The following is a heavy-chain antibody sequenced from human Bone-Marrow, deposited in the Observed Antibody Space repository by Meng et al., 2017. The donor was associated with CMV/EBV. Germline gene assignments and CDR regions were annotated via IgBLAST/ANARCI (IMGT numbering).Heavy chain of an antibody. CDR2: IKQDGSEK. Sequence: GESLKISCAASGFTFSSYWMSWVRQAPGKGLEWVANIKQDGSEKYYVDSVKGRFTISRDNAKNSLYLQMNSLRAEDTAVYYCARLGGPLHDYYYYGMDVWGQGTTVTVSS. CDR3: ARLGGPLHDYYYYGMDV. D-gene: IGHD3-16*01. V-gene: IGHV3-7*01. J-gene: IGHJ6*02. CDR1: GFTFSSYW.